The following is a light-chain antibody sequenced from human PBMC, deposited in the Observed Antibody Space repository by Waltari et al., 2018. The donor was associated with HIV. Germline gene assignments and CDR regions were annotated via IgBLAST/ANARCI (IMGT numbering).Light chain of an antibody. V-gene: IGKV3-20*01. J-gene: IGKJ2*01. Sequence: EIALTPSPATLTLSPGERATLSCRASQSVSSSYLAWYQQKPGQAPRLLIYGASNRATDIPDRVSGSGSGTDFTLTISRLEPEDSAVYCCQQYGASPYTFGLGTKLEI. CDR2: GAS. CDR3: QQYGASPYT. CDR1: QSVSSSY.